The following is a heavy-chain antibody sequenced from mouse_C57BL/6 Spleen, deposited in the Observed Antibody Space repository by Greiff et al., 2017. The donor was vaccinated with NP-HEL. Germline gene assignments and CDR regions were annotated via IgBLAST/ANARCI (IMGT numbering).Heavy chain of an antibody. CDR3: ARWGEGGYAMDY. J-gene: IGHJ4*01. Sequence: QVQLKESGAELARPGASVKLSCKASGYTFTSYGISWVKQRTGQGLEWIGEIYPRSGNTYYNEKFKGKATLTADKSSRTAYMELRSLTSEDSAVYFGARWGEGGYAMDYWGQGTSVTVSS. V-gene: IGHV1-81*01. CDR1: GYTFTSYG. CDR2: IYPRSGNT.